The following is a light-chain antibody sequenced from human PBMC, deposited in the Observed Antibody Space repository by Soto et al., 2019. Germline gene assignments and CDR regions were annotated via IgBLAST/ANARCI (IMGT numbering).Light chain of an antibody. CDR2: GAS. V-gene: IGKV3-15*01. J-gene: IGKJ5*01. Sequence: EIVMTQSPATLSVSXXXXXXXXXXASQSVSSNLAWYQQKPGQAPRLLIYGASTRATGIPARFSGSGSGTEFTLTISSLQSEDFAVYYCQQYNNWPPTFGQGTRLEIK. CDR3: QQYNNWPPT. CDR1: QSVSSN.